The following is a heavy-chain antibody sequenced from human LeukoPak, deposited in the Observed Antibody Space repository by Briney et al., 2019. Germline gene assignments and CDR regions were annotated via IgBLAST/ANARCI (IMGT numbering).Heavy chain of an antibody. V-gene: IGHV3-48*03. CDR2: ISSSGNTI. CDR3: ARAKLYYYDSSGYYSGFDY. CDR1: GFTFSSYG. D-gene: IGHD3-22*01. J-gene: IGHJ4*02. Sequence: GGSLRLSCAAAGFTFSSYGMHWVRQAPGKGLEWVSYISSSGNTIYYADSVKGRFTISRDKAKNSLYLQMNSLRAEDTAVYYCARAKLYYYDSSGYYSGFDYWGQGTLVTVSS.